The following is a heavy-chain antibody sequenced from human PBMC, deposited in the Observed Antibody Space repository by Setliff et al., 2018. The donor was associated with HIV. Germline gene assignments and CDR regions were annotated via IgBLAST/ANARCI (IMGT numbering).Heavy chain of an antibody. J-gene: IGHJ4*02. Sequence: PSETLSLTCTVSGGSINSGIYYWTWIRQSGGKGLEWIGRIYASGKTTFNPSLKSRVRMSVDTSKNQFSLKLTSVTASDTAVYYCARGNNDLESFDYWGQGALVTVSS. D-gene: IGHD3-3*01. CDR2: IYASGKT. V-gene: IGHV4-61*02. CDR1: GGSINSGIYY. CDR3: ARGNNDLESFDY.